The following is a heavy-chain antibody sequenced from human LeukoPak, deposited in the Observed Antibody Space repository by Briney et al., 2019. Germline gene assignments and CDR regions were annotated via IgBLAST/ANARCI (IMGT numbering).Heavy chain of an antibody. CDR2: INSDGSST. D-gene: IGHD3-10*01. V-gene: IGHV3-74*01. CDR1: GFTFSSYW. Sequence: GGSLRLSCAASGFTFSSYWMHWVRQAPGKGLVWVSRINSDGSSTSYADSVKGRFTISRDNAKNSLYLQMNSLRAEDTAVYYCAREAYYYGSGINGYNYYYYMDVWGKGTTVTISS. J-gene: IGHJ6*03. CDR3: AREAYYYGSGINGYNYYYYMDV.